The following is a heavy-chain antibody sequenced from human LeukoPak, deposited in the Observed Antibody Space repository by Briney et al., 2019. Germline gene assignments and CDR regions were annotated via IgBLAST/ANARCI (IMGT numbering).Heavy chain of an antibody. V-gene: IGHV3-23*01. D-gene: IGHD1-26*01. J-gene: IGHJ4*02. CDR3: AKGGKWDVTPFDY. CDR1: GFTFSNYW. CDR2: ISGGGGST. Sequence: GSLRLSCAASGFTFSNYWMTWVRQAPGKGLEWVSTISGGGGSTYYADSVKGRFTISRDNSKNTLYLQVNSLRAEDTAVYYCAKGGKWDVTPFDYWGQGTLVTVSS.